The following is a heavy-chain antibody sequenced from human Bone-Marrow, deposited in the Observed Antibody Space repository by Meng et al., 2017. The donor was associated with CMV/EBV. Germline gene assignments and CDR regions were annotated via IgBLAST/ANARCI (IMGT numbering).Heavy chain of an antibody. J-gene: IGHJ4*02. CDR3: ARFYDTSGADY. CDR1: GYTFTGYY. CDR2: INPNGGVT. D-gene: IGHD3-22*01. Sequence: ASVKVSCKASGYTFTGYYMHWVRQAPGQGLEWMGWINPNGGVTNYARKFQGRVTMTRDTSISTAYMELSRLRSDDTAVYYCARFYDTSGADYWGQGTLVTVSS. V-gene: IGHV1-2*02.